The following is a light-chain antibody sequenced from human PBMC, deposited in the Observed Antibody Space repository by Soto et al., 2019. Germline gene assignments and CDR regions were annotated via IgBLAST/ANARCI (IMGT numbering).Light chain of an antibody. Sequence: QSVLTQPASVSGSPGQSITISCTGSSSDVGGYHYVSWYQQYPGEAPKLVISEVTKRPSGVPDRFSGSKSGSTASLTVSGLQADDEAEYYCASYAGTKLFVFGSGTKVTVL. CDR2: EVT. J-gene: IGLJ1*01. V-gene: IGLV2-8*01. CDR3: ASYAGTKLFV. CDR1: SSDVGGYHY.